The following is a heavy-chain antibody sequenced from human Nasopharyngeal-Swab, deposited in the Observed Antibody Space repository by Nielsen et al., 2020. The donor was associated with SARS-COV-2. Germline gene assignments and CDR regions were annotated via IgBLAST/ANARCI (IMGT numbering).Heavy chain of an antibody. CDR3: ASPPLDSSGYYYGFHY. V-gene: IGHV3-30-3*01. Sequence: GGSLRLSCAASGFTFSSSAMHWVRQAPGKGLEWVAVISYDGSNKYFADSVKGRFTISGDNSKNTLYLQMNSLRAEDTAVYYCASPPLDSSGYYYGFHYWGRGTLVTVSS. CDR1: GFTFSSSA. J-gene: IGHJ4*02. CDR2: ISYDGSNK. D-gene: IGHD3-22*01.